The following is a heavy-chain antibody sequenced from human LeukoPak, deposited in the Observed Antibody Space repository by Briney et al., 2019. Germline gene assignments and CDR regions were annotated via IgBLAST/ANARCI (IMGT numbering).Heavy chain of an antibody. CDR2: INPSRNT. D-gene: IGHD3-3*01. CDR1: GGSFSGYY. J-gene: IGHJ4*02. CDR3: ARRYDFWSGYPPPLDY. Sequence: ASETLSLTCAVFGGSFSGYYWNWIRQPPGKGLEWIGQINPSRNTNYNPSLKSRVTISVDTSKKQFSLKLSSVTAADTAVYYCARRYDFWSGYPPPLDYWGQGTLVTVSS. V-gene: IGHV4-34*01.